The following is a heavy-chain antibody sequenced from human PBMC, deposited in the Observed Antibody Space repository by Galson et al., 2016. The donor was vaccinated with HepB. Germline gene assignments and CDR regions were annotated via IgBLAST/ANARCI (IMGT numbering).Heavy chain of an antibody. D-gene: IGHD1/OR15-1a*01. CDR1: GGSISSGDYS. J-gene: IGHJ2*01. CDR2: IYDSGRT. Sequence: TLSLTCAVTGGSISSGDYSWSWIRQPPGKGLGWIGYIYDSGRTNYNPALKSRLTISEDRSKNQVCLKVTSVTAADTAIYFCARTRQQPNYWYFDPWGRGTLVTVSS. V-gene: IGHV4-30-2*01. CDR3: ARTRQQPNYWYFDP.